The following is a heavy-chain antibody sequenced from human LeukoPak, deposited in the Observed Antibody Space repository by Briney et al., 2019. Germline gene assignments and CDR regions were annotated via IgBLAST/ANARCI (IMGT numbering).Heavy chain of an antibody. J-gene: IGHJ6*03. CDR2: IGYDGSNK. CDR1: GFTFRSYG. V-gene: IGHV3-30*02. CDR3: AQDSYYYYIDV. Sequence: GGSLRLSCAASGFTFRSYGMHWVRQAPGKGLEWVTFIGYDGSNKYHTDSVKGRFTISRDNSKNTLYLQMNSLRAEDTAIYYCAQDSYYYYIDVWGKGTTVTVSS.